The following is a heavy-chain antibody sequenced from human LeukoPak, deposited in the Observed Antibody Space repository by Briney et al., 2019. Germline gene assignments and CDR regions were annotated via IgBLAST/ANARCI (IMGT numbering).Heavy chain of an antibody. CDR3: VKETKTTTVTRNCFDP. CDR2: IYRGGST. J-gene: IGHJ5*02. V-gene: IGHV3-66*01. Sequence: PGGSLRLSCTASGFTVSTNYVSWVRQAPGKGLEWVSTIYRGGSTYYADSVKGRFTISRDNSKNTVYLQINTLRVEDTALYYCVKETKTTTVTRNCFDPWGQGTLVTVSS. D-gene: IGHD4-17*01. CDR1: GFTVSTNY.